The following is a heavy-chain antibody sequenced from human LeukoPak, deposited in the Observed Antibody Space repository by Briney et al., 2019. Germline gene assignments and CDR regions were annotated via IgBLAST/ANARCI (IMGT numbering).Heavy chain of an antibody. V-gene: IGHV4-61*02. D-gene: IGHD6-19*01. Sequence: PSETLSLTCTVSGGSISSGSYYWSWIRQPAGKGLEWIGRIYTSGSTNYNPSLKSRVTISVDTSKNQFSLKLSSVTAADTAVYYCARDATYSSGWERYVDVWGKGTTVTISS. J-gene: IGHJ6*04. CDR2: IYTSGST. CDR3: ARDATYSSGWERYVDV. CDR1: GGSISSGSYY.